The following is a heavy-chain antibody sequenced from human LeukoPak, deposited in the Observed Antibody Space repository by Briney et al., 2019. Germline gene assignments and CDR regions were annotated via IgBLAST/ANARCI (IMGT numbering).Heavy chain of an antibody. CDR1: GGSISSGDYY. Sequence: SETLSLTCTVSGGSISSGDYYWSWIRQPPGKGLEWIGYIYYNGSTYYNPSLKSRVTMSVDTSKNQFSMKLSSVTAADTAVYYCASSTGSGSYYPLFDYWGQGTLVTVSS. CDR2: IYYNGST. D-gene: IGHD3-10*01. CDR3: ASSTGSGSYYPLFDY. J-gene: IGHJ4*02. V-gene: IGHV4-30-4*08.